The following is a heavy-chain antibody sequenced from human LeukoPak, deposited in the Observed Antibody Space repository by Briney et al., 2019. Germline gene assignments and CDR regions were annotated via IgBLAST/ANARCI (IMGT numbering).Heavy chain of an antibody. CDR2: ISSSSSYI. V-gene: IGHV3-21*01. Sequence: PGGSLRLSCAASGFTFSSYSMNWVRQAPGKGLEWVSSISSSSSYIYYADSVKGRFTISRDNAKNSLYLQMNSLRAEDTAVYYCAGGPGPLMAAAGDNWFDPWGQGTLVTVSS. J-gene: IGHJ5*02. CDR3: AGGPGPLMAAAGDNWFDP. D-gene: IGHD6-13*01. CDR1: GFTFSSYS.